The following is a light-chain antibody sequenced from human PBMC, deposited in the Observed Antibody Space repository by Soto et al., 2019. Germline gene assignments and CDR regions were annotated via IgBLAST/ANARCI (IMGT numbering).Light chain of an antibody. CDR1: SGHSSYA. V-gene: IGLV4-69*01. Sequence: QHVLTQSPSASASLGASVKLTCTLSSGHSSYAIAWHQQQREKGPRYLMKLNSDGSHSKGDGIPDRFSGSSSGAERYLIISSLQSEDEADYYCQTWGTGIHVFGTGTKLTVL. CDR2: LNSDGSH. CDR3: QTWGTGIHV. J-gene: IGLJ1*01.